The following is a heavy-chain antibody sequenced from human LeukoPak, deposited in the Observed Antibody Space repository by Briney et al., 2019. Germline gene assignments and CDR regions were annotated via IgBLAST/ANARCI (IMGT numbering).Heavy chain of an antibody. D-gene: IGHD3-10*01. CDR2: IKSKTDGGTT. CDR1: GFTFSNAW. CDR3: TTGYYYGSEIFDY. Sequence: GGCLRLSCAASGFTFSNAWMSWVRQAPGKGLEWVGRIKSKTDGGTTDYAAPVKGRFTISRDDSKNTLYLQMNSLKTEDTAVYYCTTGYYYGSEIFDYWGQGTLVTVSS. V-gene: IGHV3-15*01. J-gene: IGHJ4*02.